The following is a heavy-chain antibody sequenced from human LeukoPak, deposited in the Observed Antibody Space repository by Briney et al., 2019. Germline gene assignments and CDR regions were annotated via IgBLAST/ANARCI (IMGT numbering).Heavy chain of an antibody. J-gene: IGHJ4*02. V-gene: IGHV3-21*01. CDR3: ARGLSPWVRGVIKGYDY. CDR1: GFTFSSYT. Sequence: PGGSLRLSCAASGFTFSSYTMNWVRQAPGMGLEWVSSISSTSTYIYYADSVKGRFTISRDNSKNTLYLQMNSLRAEDTAVYYCARGLSPWVRGVIKGYDYWGQGTLVTVSS. CDR2: ISSTSTYI. D-gene: IGHD3-10*01.